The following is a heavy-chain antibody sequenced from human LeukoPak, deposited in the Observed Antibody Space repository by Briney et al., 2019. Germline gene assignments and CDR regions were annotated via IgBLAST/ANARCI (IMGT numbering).Heavy chain of an antibody. CDR1: GGSISSGGYY. Sequence: SETLSLTCTVPGGSISSGGYYWSWIRQHPGKGLEWIGYIYYSGSTYYNPSLKSRVTISVDTSKNQFSLKLSSVTAADTAVYYCARERKSRAAFDIWGQGTMVTVSS. J-gene: IGHJ3*02. CDR2: IYYSGST. D-gene: IGHD3-10*01. V-gene: IGHV4-31*03. CDR3: ARERKSRAAFDI.